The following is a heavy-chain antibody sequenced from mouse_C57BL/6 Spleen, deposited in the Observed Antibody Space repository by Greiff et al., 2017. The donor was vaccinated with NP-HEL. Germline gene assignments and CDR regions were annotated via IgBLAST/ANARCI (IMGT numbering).Heavy chain of an antibody. V-gene: IGHV1-81*01. CDR2: IYPRSGNT. D-gene: IGHD1-1*01. CDR3: AREALLLRWFDY. J-gene: IGHJ2*01. CDR1: GYTFTSYG. Sequence: VQLQQSGAELARPGASVKLSCKASGYTFTSYGISWVKQRTGQGLEWIGEIYPRSGNTYYNEKFKGKATLTADKSSSTAYMELRSLTSEDSAVYFCAREALLLRWFDYWGQGTTLTVSS.